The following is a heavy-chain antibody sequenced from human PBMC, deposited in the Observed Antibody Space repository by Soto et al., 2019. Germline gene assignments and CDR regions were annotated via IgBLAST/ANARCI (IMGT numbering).Heavy chain of an antibody. CDR3: AKDRTMIVVVNPLDY. D-gene: IGHD3-22*01. CDR2: ISYDGSNK. V-gene: IGHV3-30*18. Sequence: QVQLVESGGGVVQPGRALRLSCAASGCTFSRYGMHWVRQALGKEVEWVAVISYDGSNKYYADSVKGRFTISRDNSKNTLYLQMNSLRAEDTAVYYCAKDRTMIVVVNPLDYWGQGTLVTVSS. J-gene: IGHJ4*02. CDR1: GCTFSRYG.